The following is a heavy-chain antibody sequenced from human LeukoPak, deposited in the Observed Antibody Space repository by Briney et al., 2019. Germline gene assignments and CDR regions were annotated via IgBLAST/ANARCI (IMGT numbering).Heavy chain of an antibody. V-gene: IGHV4-59*01. D-gene: IGHD3-9*01. CDR2: IYYSGST. J-gene: IGHJ4*02. CDR1: GGSFSSYY. CDR3: ARGVGGNYDILTGYYNVIDY. Sequence: SETLSLTCAVYGGSFSSYYWSWIRQPPGKGLEWIGYIYYSGSTNYNPSLKSRVTISVDTSKNQFSLKLSSVTAADTAVYYCARGVGGNYDILTGYYNVIDYWGQGTLVTVSS.